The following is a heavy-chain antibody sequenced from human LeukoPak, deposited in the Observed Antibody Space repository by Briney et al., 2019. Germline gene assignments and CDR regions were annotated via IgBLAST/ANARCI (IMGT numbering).Heavy chain of an antibody. CDR1: GGDFNKYV. CDR2: IITIFDKV. J-gene: IGHJ4*02. CDR3: ARHIYDATGRPLDH. D-gene: IGHD4/OR15-4a*01. Sequence: ASVKVSCKASGGDFNKYVFSWVRQAPGQGLEWMGGIITIFDKVNYAQNFQGRVTITADEATNTAYLEMSSLRSDDTAVYFCARHIYDATGRPLDHWGQGTLVTVSS. V-gene: IGHV1-69*01.